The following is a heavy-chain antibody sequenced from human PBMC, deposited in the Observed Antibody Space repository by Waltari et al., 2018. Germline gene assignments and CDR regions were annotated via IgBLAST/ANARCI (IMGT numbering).Heavy chain of an antibody. V-gene: IGHV3-23*01. D-gene: IGHD2-2*01. CDR1: GFTFTNYA. CDR2: ISGSGGST. J-gene: IGHJ6*02. CDR3: ANLGAAMRVYSFDGLDV. Sequence: EVQLLESGGGLVQPGGSLRLSCAASGFTFTNYAMNWVRQAPGKGLEWVSFISGSGGSTYYADSVKGRLTISRDNSKKTLYLQMNSLRGEDTAVYYCANLGAAMRVYSFDGLDVWGQGTTVTVSS.